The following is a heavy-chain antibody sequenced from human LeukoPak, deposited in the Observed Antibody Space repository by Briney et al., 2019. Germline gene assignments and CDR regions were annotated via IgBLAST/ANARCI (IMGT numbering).Heavy chain of an antibody. D-gene: IGHD3-22*01. CDR3: ARHPSYDSSGYYSLYFQH. Sequence: GKSLKISCKGSGYSFTSYWIGWVRQMPGKGLEWMGIIYPGDSDTRYSPSFQGQVTISADKSISTAYLQWSSLKASDTAMYYCARHPSYDSSGYYSLYFQHWGQGTLVTVSS. V-gene: IGHV5-51*01. CDR2: IYPGDSDT. CDR1: GYSFTSYW. J-gene: IGHJ1*01.